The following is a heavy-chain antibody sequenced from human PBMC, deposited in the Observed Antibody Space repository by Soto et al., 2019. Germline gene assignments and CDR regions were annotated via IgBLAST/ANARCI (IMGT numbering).Heavy chain of an antibody. CDR2: IYHSGST. J-gene: IGHJ6*04. CDR1: SGSIGSSNW. Sequence: SETLSLTCAVSSGSIGSSNWRSRVRQPPGKGLEWIGEIYHSGSTNYNPSLKSRVTISVDKSKNQFSLKLSSVTAADTAVYYCARGEGNYGFAGVWGKGTTVTVSS. D-gene: IGHD4-17*01. CDR3: ARGEGNYGFAGV. V-gene: IGHV4-4*02.